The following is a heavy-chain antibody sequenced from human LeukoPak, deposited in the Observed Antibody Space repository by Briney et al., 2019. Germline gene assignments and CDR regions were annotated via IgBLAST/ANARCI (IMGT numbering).Heavy chain of an antibody. CDR3: ARGLQLHDAFDI. CDR1: GFTFSSFS. CDR2: ISSSSSYI. Sequence: NPGGSLRLSCAASGFTFSSFSMNWVRQAPGKGLEWVSSISSSSSYIYYADSVKGRFTISRDDAKNSLYLQMNSLRAEDTAVYYCARGLQLHDAFDIWGQGTMVTVSS. J-gene: IGHJ3*02. D-gene: IGHD5-18*01. V-gene: IGHV3-21*01.